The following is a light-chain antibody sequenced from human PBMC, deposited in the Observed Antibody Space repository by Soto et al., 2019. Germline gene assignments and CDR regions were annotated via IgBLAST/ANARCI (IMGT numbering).Light chain of an antibody. V-gene: IGLV1-44*01. Sequence: QSVLTQPPSASGTPGQRVTISCSGGNSNIGRNPVNWDQKFPGTAPKLLISTNSQRPSWVPDRFSGSKSGTSASLAISGLRSEDEADYYCAAWDDNVYVVGTGTKLTVL. CDR3: AAWDDNVYV. CDR2: TNS. J-gene: IGLJ1*01. CDR1: NSNIGRNP.